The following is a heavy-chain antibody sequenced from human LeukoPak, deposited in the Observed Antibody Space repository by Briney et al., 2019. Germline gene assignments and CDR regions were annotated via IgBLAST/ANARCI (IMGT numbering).Heavy chain of an antibody. J-gene: IGHJ3*02. CDR1: GFTFSSYW. CDR3: ARDGGIFGVVIGAFDI. Sequence: GSLRLSCAASGFTFSSYWMSWVCQAPGKGLEWVANIKQDGSEKYYVDSVKGRFTISRDNAKNSLYLQMNSLRAEDTAVYYCARDGGIFGVVIGAFDIWGQGTMVTVSS. CDR2: IKQDGSEK. D-gene: IGHD3-3*01. V-gene: IGHV3-7*01.